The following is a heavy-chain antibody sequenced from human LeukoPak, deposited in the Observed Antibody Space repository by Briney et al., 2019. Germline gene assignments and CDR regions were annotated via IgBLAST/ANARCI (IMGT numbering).Heavy chain of an antibody. V-gene: IGHV4-59*01. CDR1: GGFLSRYY. CDR3: AGQYYDSLTGYTES. D-gene: IGHD3-9*01. Sequence: SESQSLTRTVSGGFLSRYYWIWVREPPGKGVEAIGYIYYSGSTNYNPSLKSQVTISVDTSKNQFFLKLSSVTAADTAVYYCAGQYYDSLTGYTESWGQGTLVTVSS. CDR2: IYYSGST. J-gene: IGHJ4*02.